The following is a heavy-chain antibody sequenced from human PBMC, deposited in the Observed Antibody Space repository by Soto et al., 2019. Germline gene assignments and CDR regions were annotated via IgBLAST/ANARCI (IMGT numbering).Heavy chain of an antibody. CDR2: IYYSGST. V-gene: IGHV4-39*07. CDR1: GGSISSSSYY. J-gene: IGHJ5*02. CDR3: ARDKAMECSGCYYKNSWFDP. Sequence: SETLSLTCTVSGGSISSSSYYWGWIRQPPGKGLEWIGSIYYSGSTYYNPSLKSRVTISVDTSKNQFSLKLSSVTAADTAVYYCARDKAMECSGCYYKNSWFDPWGQGTLVTVSS. D-gene: IGHD3-10*02.